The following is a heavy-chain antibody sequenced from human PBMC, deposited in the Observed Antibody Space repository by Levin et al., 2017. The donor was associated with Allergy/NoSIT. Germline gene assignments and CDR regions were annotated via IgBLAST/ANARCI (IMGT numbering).Heavy chain of an antibody. CDR1: GGSFSGYY. Sequence: PSETLSLTCAVYGGSFSGYYWSWIRQPPGKGLEWIGEINHSGSTNYNPSLKSRVTISVDTSKNQFSLKLSSVTAADTAVYYCARWTRGEVPVVVVAATPAPASPYFDYWGQGTLVTVSS. J-gene: IGHJ4*02. V-gene: IGHV4-34*01. CDR2: INHSGST. CDR3: ARWTRGEVPVVVVAATPAPASPYFDY. D-gene: IGHD2-15*01.